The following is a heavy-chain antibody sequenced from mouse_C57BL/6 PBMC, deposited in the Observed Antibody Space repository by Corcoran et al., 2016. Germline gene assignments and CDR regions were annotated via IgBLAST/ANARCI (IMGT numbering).Heavy chain of an antibody. CDR2: INPYNGGT. CDR1: GYTFTDYY. J-gene: IGHJ4*01. V-gene: IGHV1-19*01. D-gene: IGHD1-1*02. Sequence: EVQLQQSGPVLVKPGASVKMSCKASGYTFTDYYMNWVKQSHGKSLEWIGVINPYNGGTSYNQKFKGKATLTVDQSSSTAYMELNSLTSEDSAVYYCARSRAYDAMDYWGQGTSVTVSS. CDR3: ARSRAYDAMDY.